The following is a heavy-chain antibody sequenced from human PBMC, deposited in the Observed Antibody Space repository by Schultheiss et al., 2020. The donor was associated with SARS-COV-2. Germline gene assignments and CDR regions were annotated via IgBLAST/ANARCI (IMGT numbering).Heavy chain of an antibody. CDR2: ISSSSSYI. CDR1: GFTFSSYA. CDR3: ARVRTVAAAGTLYNWFDP. J-gene: IGHJ5*02. Sequence: GGSLRLSCAASGFTFSSYAMSWVRQAPGKGLEWVSSISSSSSYIYYADSVKGRFTISRDNAKNSLYLQMNSLRAEDTAVYYCARVRTVAAAGTLYNWFDPWGQGTLVTVSS. D-gene: IGHD6-13*01. V-gene: IGHV3-21*01.